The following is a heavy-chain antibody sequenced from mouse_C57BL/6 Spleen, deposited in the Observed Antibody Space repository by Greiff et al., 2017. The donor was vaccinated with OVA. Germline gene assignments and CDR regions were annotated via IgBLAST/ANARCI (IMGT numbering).Heavy chain of an antibody. D-gene: IGHD2-5*01. J-gene: IGHJ2*01. CDR3: ASPYYSNYEGVFGY. Sequence: EVKLMESGGDLVKPGGSLKLSCAASGFTFSSYGMSWVRQTPDKRLEWVATISSGGSYTYYPDSVKGRFTISRDNAKNTLYLQMSSLKSEDTAMYYCASPYYSNYEGVFGYWGQGTTLTVSS. CDR2: ISSGGSYT. V-gene: IGHV5-6*01. CDR1: GFTFSSYG.